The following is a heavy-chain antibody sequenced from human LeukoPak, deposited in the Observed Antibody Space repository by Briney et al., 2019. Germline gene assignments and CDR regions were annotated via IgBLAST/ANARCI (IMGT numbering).Heavy chain of an antibody. CDR3: ARQGGGWYHFDY. V-gene: IGHV4-39*01. CDR2: IYYGGST. D-gene: IGHD6-19*01. J-gene: IGHJ4*02. Sequence: SQTLSLTPTVSRGSLSSRSHYWGWIRQPPGKGLEWTGSIYYGGSTYYNPSLKSRVTISVDTSKNQFSLRLSSVTAADTAVYYCARQGGGWYHFDYWGQGTLVTVSS. CDR1: RGSLSSRSHY.